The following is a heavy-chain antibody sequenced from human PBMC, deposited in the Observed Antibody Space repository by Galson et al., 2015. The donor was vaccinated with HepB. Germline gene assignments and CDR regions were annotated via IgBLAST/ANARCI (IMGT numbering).Heavy chain of an antibody. CDR1: GFTVSSNY. Sequence: SLRLSCAASGFTVSSNYMSWVRQAPGKGLEWVSVIYSGGSTYYADSVKGRFTISRDNSKNTLYLQMNSLRAEDTAVYYCAKGKLGIAAAGTTLDYWGQGTLVTVSS. CDR2: IYSGGST. J-gene: IGHJ4*02. CDR3: AKGKLGIAAAGTTLDY. D-gene: IGHD6-13*01. V-gene: IGHV3-66*01.